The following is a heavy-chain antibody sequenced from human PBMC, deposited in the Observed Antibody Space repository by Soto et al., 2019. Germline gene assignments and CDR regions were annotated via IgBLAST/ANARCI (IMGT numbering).Heavy chain of an antibody. J-gene: IGHJ4*02. D-gene: IGHD6-6*01. V-gene: IGHV1-3*01. Sequence: QVQLVQSGAEVKKPGASVKVSCKASGYTFTSYAMHWVRQAPGQRLEWMGWINAGNGNTKYSQKFQGRVTITRDTSASTAYMELSSLRSEDTAVYYCARGGYSSSSCLHFGFDYWGQGTLVTVSS. CDR2: INAGNGNT. CDR1: GYTFTSYA. CDR3: ARGGYSSSSCLHFGFDY.